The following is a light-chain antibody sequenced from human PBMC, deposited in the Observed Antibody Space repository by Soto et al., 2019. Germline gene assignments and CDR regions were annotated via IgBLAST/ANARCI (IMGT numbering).Light chain of an antibody. J-gene: IGKJ5*01. CDR3: QQVNVYPIT. Sequence: AIQLTQSPSSLSASEGDIVTITCRASQDIRGALAWYQQKPGKDPKLLLYDVSSLESGVPSRFSGSGSGTDFTFTISSLQPKDFTTYYCQQVNVYPITFGQGTRLEIK. CDR2: DVS. CDR1: QDIRGA. V-gene: IGKV1-13*02.